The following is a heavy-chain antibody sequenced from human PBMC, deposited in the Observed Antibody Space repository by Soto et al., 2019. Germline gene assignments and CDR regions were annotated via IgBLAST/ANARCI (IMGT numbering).Heavy chain of an antibody. Sequence: HPGGSPRLGSAAAGVSFSSDWVIWARQTPGKGLEWVANVKGDGSEKYYVDSLKGRFTISRDNAKNSLYLHMNSLRAEDTAVYYCVRGTMAPGLDHWGQGT. CDR1: GVSFSSDW. CDR2: VKGDGSEK. CDR3: VRGTMAPGLDH. D-gene: IGHD3-3*01. J-gene: IGHJ4*02. V-gene: IGHV3-7*01.